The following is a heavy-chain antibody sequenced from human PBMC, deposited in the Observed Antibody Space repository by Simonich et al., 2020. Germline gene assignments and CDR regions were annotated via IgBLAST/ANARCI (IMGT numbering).Heavy chain of an antibody. J-gene: IGHJ4*02. CDR2: ISADNGNK. Sequence: QVQLVQSGAEVKKPGASVKVSCKASGYTFTSYGISWVRKAPGQGLEWMGWISADNGNKNEAQQLQGRVTMTTDTSTSTAYMELRSLRSDDTAVYYCARASRGTWWYYYFDYWGQGTLVTVSS. CDR3: ARASRGTWWYYYFDY. D-gene: IGHD2-15*01. CDR1: GYTFTSYG. V-gene: IGHV1-18*01.